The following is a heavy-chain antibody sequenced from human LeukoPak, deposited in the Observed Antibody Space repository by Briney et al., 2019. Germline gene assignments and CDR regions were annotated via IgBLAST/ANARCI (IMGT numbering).Heavy chain of an antibody. D-gene: IGHD3-10*01. CDR1: GGSISSSSYY. J-gene: IGHJ5*02. Sequence: SETLSLTCTVSGGSISSSSYYWGWIRQPPGKGLEWIGYIYSSGSTNYNPSLKSRVTISVDTSKNQFSLKLSSVTAADTAVYYCAREGITMGPWVDPWGQGTLVTVSS. V-gene: IGHV4-61*05. CDR3: AREGITMGPWVDP. CDR2: IYSSGST.